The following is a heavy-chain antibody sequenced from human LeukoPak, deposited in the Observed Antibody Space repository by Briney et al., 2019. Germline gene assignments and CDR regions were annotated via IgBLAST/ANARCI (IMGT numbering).Heavy chain of an antibody. Sequence: GGSLRLSCAASGLTFSSYAMSWVRQAPGKGLEWVSAISGSGGSTYYADSVKGRFTISRDNSKNTLYLQMNSLRAEDTAVYYCAKKQWLVGSAFDIWGQGTMVTVSS. D-gene: IGHD6-19*01. CDR3: AKKQWLVGSAFDI. V-gene: IGHV3-23*01. CDR1: GLTFSSYA. CDR2: ISGSGGST. J-gene: IGHJ3*02.